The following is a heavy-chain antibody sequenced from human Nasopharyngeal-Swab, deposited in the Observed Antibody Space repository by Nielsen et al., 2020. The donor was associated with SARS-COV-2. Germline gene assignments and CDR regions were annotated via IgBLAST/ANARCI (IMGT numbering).Heavy chain of an antibody. CDR3: ARHDYSNYN. CDR2: INHSGST. J-gene: IGHJ4*02. D-gene: IGHD4-11*01. Sequence: SETLSLTCAVYGGSFSGYYWSWIRQPPGKGLEWIGEINHSGSTNYNPSLKSRVTISVDTSKNQFSLKLSSVTAADTAVYYCARHDYSNYNWGQGTLVTVS. V-gene: IGHV4-34*01. CDR1: GGSFSGYY.